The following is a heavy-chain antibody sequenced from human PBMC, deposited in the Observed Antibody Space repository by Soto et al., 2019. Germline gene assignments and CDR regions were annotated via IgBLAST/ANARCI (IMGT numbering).Heavy chain of an antibody. CDR3: AREHSSGWYVGKN. CDR2: IYYSGST. D-gene: IGHD6-19*01. J-gene: IGHJ4*02. CDR1: GGSISSGGYY. Sequence: SETLSLTCTVSGGSISSGGYYWSWIRQHPGKGLEWIGYIYYSGSTYYNPSLKSRVTISVDTSKNQFSLKLSSVTAADTAVYYCAREHSSGWYVGKNWGQGTLVTSPQ. V-gene: IGHV4-31*03.